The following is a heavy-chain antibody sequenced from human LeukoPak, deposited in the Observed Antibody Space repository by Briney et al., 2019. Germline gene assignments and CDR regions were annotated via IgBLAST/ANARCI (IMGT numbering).Heavy chain of an antibody. V-gene: IGHV3-7*01. CDR3: AKDRAGIAVAGFDY. CDR2: IKEDGSSQ. CDR1: GFTFSHSW. J-gene: IGHJ4*02. Sequence: GGSLRLSCVASGFTFSHSWMTWVRQAPGKGLEWVGHIKEDGSSQNYADSVKGRFTISRDNSKNTLYLQMNSLRAEDTAVYYCAKDRAGIAVAGFDYWGQGTLVTVSS. D-gene: IGHD6-19*01.